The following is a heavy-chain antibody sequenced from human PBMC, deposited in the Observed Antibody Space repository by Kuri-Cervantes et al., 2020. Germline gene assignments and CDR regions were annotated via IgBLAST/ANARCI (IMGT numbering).Heavy chain of an antibody. Sequence: ASVKVSCKASGYTFTSYGISWVRQAPGQGLEWMGWISAYNGNTNYAQKLQGRVTMTTDTSTSTAYMELRSLRSDDTAVYYCARLKVHGAAGFYYFDYWGQGTLVTVSS. CDR3: ARLKVHGAAGFYYFDY. CDR1: GYTFTSYG. V-gene: IGHV1-18*01. J-gene: IGHJ4*02. D-gene: IGHD6-13*01. CDR2: ISAYNGNT.